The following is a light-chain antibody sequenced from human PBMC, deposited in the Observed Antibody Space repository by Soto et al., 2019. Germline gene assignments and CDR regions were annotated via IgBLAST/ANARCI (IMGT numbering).Light chain of an antibody. Sequence: DIRMTPSPSILSASVGDRFTITCPAMQSIRSCLAWYQQKPGKAPKLLIYDASNFQSGVPSRFSGSGSGTEFTLTISSMQPDDLATYYCQETNYPTFGQGTSLE. J-gene: IGKJ2*01. CDR1: QSIRSC. CDR3: QETNYPT. V-gene: IGKV1-5*01. CDR2: DAS.